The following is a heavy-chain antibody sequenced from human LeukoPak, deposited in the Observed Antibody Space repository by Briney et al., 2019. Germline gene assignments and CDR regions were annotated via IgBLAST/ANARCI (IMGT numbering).Heavy chain of an antibody. Sequence: ASVKVSCKASGYTFTGYYMRWVRQAPGQGLEWMGWINPNSGGTNYAQKFQGRVTMTRDTSISTAYMELSRLRSDDTAVYYCARDPYYYYYYMDVWGKGTTVTVSS. CDR3: ARDPYYYYYYMDV. CDR1: GYTFTGYY. V-gene: IGHV1-2*02. CDR2: INPNSGGT. J-gene: IGHJ6*03.